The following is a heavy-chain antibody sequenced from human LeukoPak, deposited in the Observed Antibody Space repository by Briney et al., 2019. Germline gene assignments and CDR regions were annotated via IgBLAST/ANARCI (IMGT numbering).Heavy chain of an antibody. CDR2: IYTSGST. J-gene: IGHJ4*02. D-gene: IGHD3-22*01. CDR3: ARGLYDSSGYYYPTGKYYFDY. CDR1: GGSISSYY. Sequence: SETLSLTCTVSGGSISSYYWSWIRQPAGKGLEWIGRIYTSGSTNYNPSLKSRVTISVDTSKNQFSLKLSSVTAADTAVYYCARGLYDSSGYYYPTGKYYFDYWGQGTLVTVSS. V-gene: IGHV4-4*07.